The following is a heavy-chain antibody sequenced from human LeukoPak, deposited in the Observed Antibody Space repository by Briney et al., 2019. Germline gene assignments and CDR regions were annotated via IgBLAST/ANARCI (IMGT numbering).Heavy chain of an antibody. V-gene: IGHV3-30*02. D-gene: IGHD6-19*01. CDR2: IRYDGSNK. Sequence: GGSLRLSCAASGFTFSSYGMHWVRQAPGKGLEWVAFIRYDGSNKYYADSVKGRFTISRDNSKNTLYLQMNSLRAEDTAVYYCAKAYTAVAGTVDYWGQGTLVTVSS. CDR3: AKAYTAVAGTVDY. CDR1: GFTFSSYG. J-gene: IGHJ4*02.